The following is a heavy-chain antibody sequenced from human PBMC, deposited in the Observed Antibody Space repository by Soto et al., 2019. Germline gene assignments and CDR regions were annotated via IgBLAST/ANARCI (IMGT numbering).Heavy chain of an antibody. D-gene: IGHD1-7*01. CDR3: ATDRRRKLELHIKTSILYYFDY. J-gene: IGHJ4*02. CDR2: FDPEDGET. Sequence: ASVRVSCKVSGYTLTELSMHWVRQAPGKGLEWMGGFDPEDGETIYAQKFQGRVTMTEDTSTDTAYMELSSLRSEDTAVYYCATDRRRKLELHIKTSILYYFDYWGQGTLVTVSS. CDR1: GYTLTELS. V-gene: IGHV1-24*01.